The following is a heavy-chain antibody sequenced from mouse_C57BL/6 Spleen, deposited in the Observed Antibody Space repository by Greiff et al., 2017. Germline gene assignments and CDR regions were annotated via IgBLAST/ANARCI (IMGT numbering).Heavy chain of an antibody. CDR3: ARQDGNGYAMDY. V-gene: IGHV5-12*01. J-gene: IGHJ4*01. CDR1: GFTFSDYY. Sequence: EVKLVESGGGLVQPGGSLKLSCAASGFTFSDYYMYWVRQTPEKRLEWVANISNVGGSTYYPGTVKGRFTSSRANAKNTLYLQMSRLKSEDTAMYYCARQDGNGYAMDYWGQGTSVTVSS. CDR2: ISNVGGST. D-gene: IGHD2-1*01.